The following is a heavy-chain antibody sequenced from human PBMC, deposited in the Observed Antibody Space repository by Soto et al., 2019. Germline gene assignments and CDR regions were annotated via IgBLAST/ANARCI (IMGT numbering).Heavy chain of an antibody. CDR2: ISANNGNT. Sequence: ASVTVSCTASGYTFTSYGISWVRQAPGQGLEWMGWISANNGNTNYAQKLQGRVTMTTDTSTSTAYMELRSLRPDDTAVYYCTKPRSSLQWPPFDPWGHGTQVTVSS. D-gene: IGHD6-19*01. CDR3: TKPRSSLQWPPFDP. J-gene: IGHJ5*02. V-gene: IGHV1-18*01. CDR1: GYTFTSYG.